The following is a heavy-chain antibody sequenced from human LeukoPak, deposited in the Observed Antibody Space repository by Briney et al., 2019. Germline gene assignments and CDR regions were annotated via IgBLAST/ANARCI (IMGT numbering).Heavy chain of an antibody. Sequence: SETLSLTCTVSGGSISSSSYYWGWIRQPPGKGLEWIGNIYYSGSTYYNPSLQSRVTISVDTSRNQFSLKLSSVTAADTAVYYCARSSRTGDFDYWGQGTLVTVSS. J-gene: IGHJ4*02. D-gene: IGHD1-1*01. CDR3: ARSSRTGDFDY. V-gene: IGHV4-39*07. CDR2: IYYSGST. CDR1: GGSISSSSYY.